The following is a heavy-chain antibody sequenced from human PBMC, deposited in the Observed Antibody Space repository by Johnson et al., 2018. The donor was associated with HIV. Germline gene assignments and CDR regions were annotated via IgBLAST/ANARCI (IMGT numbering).Heavy chain of an antibody. J-gene: IGHJ3*02. CDR3: AMGTGDHDAFDI. D-gene: IGHD3/OR15-3a*01. V-gene: IGHV3-11*04. CDR1: GFTFSDYY. CDR2: ISGRGSTM. Sequence: QVQLVESGGGLVKPGGSLRLSCAASGFTFSDYYMNWNRQAPGKGLEWVSYISGRGSTMYYADSVKGRFTNSRDNTKNSLYLQMNSLKAEDTAVYYCAMGTGDHDAFDIWGQGSMVTVSS.